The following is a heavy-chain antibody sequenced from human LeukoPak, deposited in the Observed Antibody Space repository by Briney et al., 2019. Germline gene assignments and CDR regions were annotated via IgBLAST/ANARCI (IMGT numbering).Heavy chain of an antibody. J-gene: IGHJ4*02. Sequence: SETLSLTCTVSGDSISSGDYYWSWIRQPAGKGLEWIGRISSSGSTNYNPSLKSRVTISVDTSKNQFSLKLSSVTAADTAVYYCAANSADYNTLGSSYKVWGQGTLVTVSS. CDR2: ISSSGST. CDR1: GDSISSGDYY. CDR3: AANSADYNTLGSSYKV. D-gene: IGHD3-10*01. V-gene: IGHV4-61*02.